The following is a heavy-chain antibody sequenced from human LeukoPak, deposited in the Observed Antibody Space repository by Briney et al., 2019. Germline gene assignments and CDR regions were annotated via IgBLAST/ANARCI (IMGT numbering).Heavy chain of an antibody. CDR3: AKKLGTTDY. CDR1: GFTFSSYS. Sequence: TGGSLRLSCAASGFTFSSYSMNWVRQAPGKGLEWVSSISSSSSYIYYADSVKGRFTISRDNAKNSLYLQMNSLRAEDTAVYYCAKKLGTTDYWGQGTLVTVSS. D-gene: IGHD7-27*01. CDR2: ISSSSSYI. J-gene: IGHJ4*02. V-gene: IGHV3-21*01.